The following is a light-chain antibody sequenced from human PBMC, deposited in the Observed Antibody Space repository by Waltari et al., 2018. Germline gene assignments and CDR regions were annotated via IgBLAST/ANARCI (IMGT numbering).Light chain of an antibody. Sequence: EIVLTQSPDTLSLSQGETATLSCRASPSVTNYLAWYQPKPGQAPMVPIYSSSNRATGVPARFSGSGSGTDFTLTISSLEPEDFAVYYCQQRSNWPRTFGQGTKVEVK. CDR1: PSVTNY. CDR2: SSS. CDR3: QQRSNWPRT. V-gene: IGKV3-11*01. J-gene: IGKJ1*01.